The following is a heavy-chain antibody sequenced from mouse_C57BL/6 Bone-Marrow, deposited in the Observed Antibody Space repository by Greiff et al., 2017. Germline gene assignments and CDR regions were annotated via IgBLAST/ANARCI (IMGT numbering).Heavy chain of an antibody. CDR2: SRNKANDYTT. J-gene: IGHJ4*01. CDR3: ARDALGAMDY. Sequence: DVKLVESGGGLVQSGRSLRLSCATSGFTFSDFYMEWVRQAPGKGLEWIAASRNKANDYTTEYSASVKGRFIVSRDTSQSILYLQMIALRAEDTAVYYCARDALGAMDYWGQGTSVTVSS. D-gene: IGHD4-1*01. CDR1: GFTFSDFY. V-gene: IGHV7-1*01.